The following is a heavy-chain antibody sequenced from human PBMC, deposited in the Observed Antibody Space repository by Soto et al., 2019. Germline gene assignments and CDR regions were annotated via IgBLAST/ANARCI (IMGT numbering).Heavy chain of an antibody. Sequence: GESLKISCKGSGYSFTSYWIGWVRQMPGKGLEWMGIIYPGDSDTRYSPSFQGQVTMSADKSIRTAYLQWSSLKASDTAMYYCARRALGYYGSGSYYYFDYWGQGTLVTVSS. J-gene: IGHJ4*02. V-gene: IGHV5-51*01. CDR1: GYSFTSYW. CDR2: IYPGDSDT. CDR3: ARRALGYYGSGSYYYFDY. D-gene: IGHD3-10*01.